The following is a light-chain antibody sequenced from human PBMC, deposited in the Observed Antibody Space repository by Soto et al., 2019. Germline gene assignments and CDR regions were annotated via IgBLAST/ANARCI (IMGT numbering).Light chain of an antibody. V-gene: IGKV3-20*01. Sequence: VLPQSPGTLSLSPGERATLSCRASQSVRSDYLAWYQQKPGQAPRLLIYGASTRAAGIPDRFSGSGSGTDFTLTITRLEPEDSAVYFCQQYTGPPTTFGQGTRLEIK. CDR1: QSVRSDY. J-gene: IGKJ5*01. CDR2: GAS. CDR3: QQYTGPPTT.